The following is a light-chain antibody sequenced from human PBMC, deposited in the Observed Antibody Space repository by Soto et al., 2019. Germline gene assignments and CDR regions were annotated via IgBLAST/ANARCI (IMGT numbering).Light chain of an antibody. CDR1: NSNIGAGRD. J-gene: IGLJ3*02. Sequence: QAVVTQPPSVSGAPGQVVTISCTGSNSNIGAGRDVHWYQQLPGTAPKLLIHNNNNRPSGVPDRFSGSRSGTSASLAITGLQTEDEADYYCQSYDNSGAVFGGGTKLTVL. V-gene: IGLV1-40*01. CDR3: QSYDNSGAV. CDR2: NNN.